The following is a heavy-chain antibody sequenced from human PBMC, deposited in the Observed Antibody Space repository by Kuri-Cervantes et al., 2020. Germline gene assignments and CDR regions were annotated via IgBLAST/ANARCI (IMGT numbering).Heavy chain of an antibody. CDR2: ISYDGSNK. V-gene: IGHV3-30*01. Sequence: GESLKISCAASGFTFSSYAMHWVRQAPGKGLEWVAVISYDGSNKYYADSVKGRFTISRDNSKNTLYLQMNGLRAEDTAVYYCAKEMATMYFDYWGQGTLVTVSS. CDR3: AKEMATMYFDY. D-gene: IGHD5-24*01. J-gene: IGHJ4*02. CDR1: GFTFSSYA.